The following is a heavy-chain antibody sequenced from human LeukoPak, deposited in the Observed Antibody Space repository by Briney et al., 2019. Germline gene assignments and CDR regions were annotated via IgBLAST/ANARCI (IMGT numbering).Heavy chain of an antibody. D-gene: IGHD6-13*01. CDR2: INHSGST. CDR1: GGSFSGYY. J-gene: IGHJ4*02. Sequence: SETLSLTCAVYGGSFSGYYWSWIRQPPGKGLEWIGEINHSGSTNYNPSLKSRVTISVDTSKNQFSLKLSSVTAADTAVYYCARFRRTAAAGTEYSFDYGGQGTLVTVSS. CDR3: ARFRRTAAAGTEYSFDY. V-gene: IGHV4-34*01.